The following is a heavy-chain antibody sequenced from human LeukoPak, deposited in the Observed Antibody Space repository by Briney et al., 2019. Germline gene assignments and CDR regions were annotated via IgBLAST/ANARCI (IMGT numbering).Heavy chain of an antibody. CDR3: ASEFVAGIAVAGTSGAFDI. V-gene: IGHV4-31*03. J-gene: IGHJ3*02. CDR2: IYYSGST. CDR1: GGSISSGGYS. D-gene: IGHD6-19*01. Sequence: SQTLSLTCTVSGGSISSGGYSWSWIRQHPGKGLEWIGYIYYSGSTYYNPSLKSRVTISVDTSKNQFSLKLSSVTAADTAVYYCASEFVAGIAVAGTSGAFDIWGQGTMVTVSS.